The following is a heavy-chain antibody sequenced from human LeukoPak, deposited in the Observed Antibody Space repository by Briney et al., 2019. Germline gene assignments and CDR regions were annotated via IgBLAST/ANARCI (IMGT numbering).Heavy chain of an antibody. D-gene: IGHD6-13*01. CDR3: APSRAGRPPSFDY. CDR1: GFTLSSYW. CDR2: IKHDGSEK. V-gene: IGHV3-7*02. Sequence: GGSLRLSCAASGFTLSSYWMSWVRQAPGKGLEWVANIKHDGSEKYYVDSVKGRFTISRDNAKNSLYLQMNSLRAEDTAVYYCAPSRAGRPPSFDYWGQGTLVTVSS. J-gene: IGHJ4*02.